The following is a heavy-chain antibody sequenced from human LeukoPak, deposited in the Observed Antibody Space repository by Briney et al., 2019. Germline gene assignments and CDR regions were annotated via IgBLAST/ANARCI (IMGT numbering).Heavy chain of an antibody. V-gene: IGHV3-72*01. J-gene: IGHJ6*02. CDR1: GFTFSDYY. CDR2: TRTKAKDYTT. Sequence: GGSLRLSCAASGFTFSDYYMSWIRQAPGKGLEWVARTRTKAKDYTTEYAASVKGRFTVSRDESMHSLYLQMNSLKTEDTAVYYCARGPTVTFNYHYGMDVWGQGTTVTVSS. CDR3: ARGPTVTFNYHYGMDV. D-gene: IGHD4-17*01.